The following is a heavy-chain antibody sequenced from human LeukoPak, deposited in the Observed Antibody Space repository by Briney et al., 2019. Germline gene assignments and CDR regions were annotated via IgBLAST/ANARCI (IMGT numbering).Heavy chain of an antibody. CDR1: GFPFSSYG. Sequence: GGSLRLSCAASGFPFSSYGMHWVRQAPGKGLEWVAIIWYDGSNKYHADSVKSRFTISRDNSKNTLYLQMNSLRAEDTALYYCARGLGYSYGYGIDYWGQGTLVTVSS. CDR3: ARGLGYSYGYGIDY. V-gene: IGHV3-33*01. J-gene: IGHJ4*02. D-gene: IGHD5-18*01. CDR2: IWYDGSNK.